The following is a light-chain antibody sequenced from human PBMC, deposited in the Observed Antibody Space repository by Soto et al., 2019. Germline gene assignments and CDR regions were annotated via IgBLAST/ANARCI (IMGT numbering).Light chain of an antibody. V-gene: IGKV3-15*01. J-gene: IGKJ1*01. Sequence: EIVMTQSPGTLSVSPGERATLSGRASQSVGSNVAWYQQKPGQAPRLLIYGTSTRDTGIPARFSGSGSGTEFALTISSLQSEDFAVYYCQQFNVWHRTFGQGTKVEI. CDR1: QSVGSN. CDR2: GTS. CDR3: QQFNVWHRT.